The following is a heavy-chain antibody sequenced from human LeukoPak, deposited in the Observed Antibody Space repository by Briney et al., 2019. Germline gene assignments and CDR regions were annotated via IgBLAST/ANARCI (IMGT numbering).Heavy chain of an antibody. Sequence: ASVKVSFKSSGYAFTSCGISWVRQAPGQGLGWMGWISAYNGNTNYAQKLQGRVTMTTDTSTSTAYMELRSLRSDDTAVYYCARDIGGATSIDYWGQGTLVTVSS. V-gene: IGHV1-18*01. D-gene: IGHD1-26*01. CDR3: ARDIGGATSIDY. J-gene: IGHJ4*02. CDR2: ISAYNGNT. CDR1: GYAFTSCG.